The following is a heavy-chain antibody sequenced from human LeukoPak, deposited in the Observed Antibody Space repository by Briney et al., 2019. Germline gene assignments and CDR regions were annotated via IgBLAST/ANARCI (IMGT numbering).Heavy chain of an antibody. CDR2: ISGYNGNT. V-gene: IGHV1-18*01. Sequence: ASVKVSCKASGYTFTSDGISWVRQAPGQGLEWMGWISGYNGNTNYAQQKLQGRVTMTTDPSTSTAYMELRSLRSDDTAVYYCARDLKRGYSSGRYSWGTGSSNDYWGQGTLVTVSS. J-gene: IGHJ4*02. D-gene: IGHD6-19*01. CDR3: ARDLKRGYSSGRYSWGTGSSNDY. CDR1: GYTFTSDG.